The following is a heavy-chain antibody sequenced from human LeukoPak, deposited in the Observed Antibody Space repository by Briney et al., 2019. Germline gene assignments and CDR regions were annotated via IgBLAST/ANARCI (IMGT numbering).Heavy chain of an antibody. CDR1: GGSISSSSYY. CDR3: ARLRGGDYSSYNWFDP. D-gene: IGHD2-21*02. V-gene: IGHV4-39*07. J-gene: IGHJ5*02. Sequence: SETLSLTCTVSGGSISSSSYYWGWIRQPPGKGLEWIGSIYYSGSTYYNPSLKSRVTISVDTSKNQFSLKLSSVTAADTAVYYCARLRGGDYSSYNWFDPWGQGTLVTVSS. CDR2: IYYSGST.